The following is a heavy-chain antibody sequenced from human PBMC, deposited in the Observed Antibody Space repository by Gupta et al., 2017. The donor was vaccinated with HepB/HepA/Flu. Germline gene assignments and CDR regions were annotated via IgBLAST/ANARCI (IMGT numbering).Heavy chain of an antibody. J-gene: IGHJ4*02. V-gene: IGHV4-34*01. CDR1: GGSFSGNY. Sequence: QVQLQQWCAGLLKPSETRSLICAVYGGSFSGNYWCWVRQSPGKGLEWIGEINPGGIAKYNPSLKSRVTMSRDTSKNHLSLKLSSVNGADTAVYYCASGPLTGKNRQFDDWGQGTQVTVSS. CDR2: INPGGIA. CDR3: ASGPLTGKNRQFDD. D-gene: IGHD7-27*01.